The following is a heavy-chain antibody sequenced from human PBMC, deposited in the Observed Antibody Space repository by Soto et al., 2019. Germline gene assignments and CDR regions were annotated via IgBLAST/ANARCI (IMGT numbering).Heavy chain of an antibody. V-gene: IGHV4-34*01. J-gene: IGHJ6*02. CDR1: GGSFSGYY. CDR2: INHSGST. Sequence: PSETLSLTGAVYGGSFSGYYWSCIRQTPGKGLEWIGEINHSGSTNYNPSLNSRVTISVDTAKNQFSLKLSSVTAADTAVYYCARLFTYYDFWSGYWSGYYYGMDVWGQGTTVT. D-gene: IGHD3-3*01. CDR3: ARLFTYYDFWSGYWSGYYYGMDV.